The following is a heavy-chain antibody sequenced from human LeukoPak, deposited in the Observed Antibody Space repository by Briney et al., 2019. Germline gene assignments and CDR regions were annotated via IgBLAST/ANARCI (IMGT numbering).Heavy chain of an antibody. V-gene: IGHV1-8*01. CDR2: MNPNSGNT. CDR3: ARVTPDFWSGYRNY. Sequence: GASVKVSCKASGYTFTSYDINWVRQATGQGLEWMGWMNPNSGNTGYAEKFRGRVTMTRNTSISTAYMELSSLRSEDTAVYYCARVTPDFWSGYRNYWGQGTLVTVSS. D-gene: IGHD3-3*01. CDR1: GYTFTSYD. J-gene: IGHJ4*02.